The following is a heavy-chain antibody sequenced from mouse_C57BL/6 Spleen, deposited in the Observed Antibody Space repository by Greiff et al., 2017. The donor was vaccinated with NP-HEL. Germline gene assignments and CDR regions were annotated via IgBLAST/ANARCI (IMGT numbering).Heavy chain of an antibody. CDR3: ARVRLGSLIRFDY. CDR1: GYTFTSYW. V-gene: IGHV1-61*01. J-gene: IGHJ2*01. D-gene: IGHD4-1*01. Sequence: QVQLQQPGAELVRPGSSVKLSCKASGYTFTSYWMDWVKQRPGQGLEWIGNIYPSDSETHYNQKFKDKATLTVDKSSSTAYMQLSSLTSEDSAVYYCARVRLGSLIRFDYWGQGTTLTVSS. CDR2: IYPSDSET.